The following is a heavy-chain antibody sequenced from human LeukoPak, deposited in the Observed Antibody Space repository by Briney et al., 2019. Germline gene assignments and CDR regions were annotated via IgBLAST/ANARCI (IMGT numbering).Heavy chain of an antibody. CDR3: ARGKLKQWLFDY. V-gene: IGHV3-30-3*01. J-gene: IGHJ4*02. Sequence: GGSLRLSCAASEFTFSSYAMHWVRQAPGKGLEWVAVISYDGSNKYYADSVKGRFTISRDNSKNTLYLQMNSLRAEDTAVYYCARGKLKQWLFDYWGQGTLVTVSS. CDR2: ISYDGSNK. D-gene: IGHD6-19*01. CDR1: EFTFSSYA.